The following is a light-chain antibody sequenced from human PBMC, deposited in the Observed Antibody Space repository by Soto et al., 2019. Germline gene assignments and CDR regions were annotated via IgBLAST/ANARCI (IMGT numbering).Light chain of an antibody. CDR3: MQALQTPYT. V-gene: IGKV2-28*01. CDR2: LGS. Sequence: DIVMTQSPLSLPVTPGEPSSFSCRSSQSLLHSNAYNYLDWYLQKPGQSPQLLIYLGSNRASGVPDRFSGSGSGTDFTLQISRVEAEDVGVYYCMQALQTPYTFGQGTKLEIK. J-gene: IGKJ2*01. CDR1: QSLLHSNAYNY.